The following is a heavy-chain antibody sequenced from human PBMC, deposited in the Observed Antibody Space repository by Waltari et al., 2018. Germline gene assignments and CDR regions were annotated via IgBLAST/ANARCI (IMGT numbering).Heavy chain of an antibody. V-gene: IGHV3-74*01. CDR1: GFNFSNYF. Sequence: DVQVVESGGGLVRPGGSLRLSCIGSGFNFSNYFIHWVRQDTGEGPVWVARINNDGSIVNYADSVKGRFSSSRDNAKSTVYLQMNNLRGEDTALYHCLNYDFDSWGQGTLVTVSS. CDR2: INNDGSIV. D-gene: IGHD1-7*01. CDR3: LNYDFDS. J-gene: IGHJ4*02.